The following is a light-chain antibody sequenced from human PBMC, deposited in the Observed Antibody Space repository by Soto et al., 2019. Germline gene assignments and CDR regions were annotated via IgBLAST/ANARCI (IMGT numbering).Light chain of an antibody. V-gene: IGLV2-14*03. CDR2: YVS. CDR1: SSDIGGYNS. J-gene: IGLJ2*01. CDR3: SSYSSGATLTL. Sequence: QSALTQPASVSGSPGQSITISCSGTSSDIGGYNSVSWYHHHPGKAPKLIIYYVSYRPSGVSDRFSGSRSGNTASLTISGLQAEDEADYYCSSYSSGATLTLFGGGTKLTFL.